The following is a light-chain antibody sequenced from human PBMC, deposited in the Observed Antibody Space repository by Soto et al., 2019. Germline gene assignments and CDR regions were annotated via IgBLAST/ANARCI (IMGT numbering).Light chain of an antibody. CDR1: QSVSTN. V-gene: IGKV3D-15*01. Sequence: EVVMTQSPATVSVSPGERATLSCRANQSVSTNLAWYQQKPGQAPRLLIYGASGRATAIPARFSGSGSGTEFTLTISSLQSEDCAIYYCQQYDKWPETFGQGTKVDIK. CDR3: QQYDKWPET. J-gene: IGKJ1*01. CDR2: GAS.